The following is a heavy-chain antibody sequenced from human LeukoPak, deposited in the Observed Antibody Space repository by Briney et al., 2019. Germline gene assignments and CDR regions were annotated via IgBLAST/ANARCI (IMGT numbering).Heavy chain of an antibody. J-gene: IGHJ4*02. D-gene: IGHD3-3*01. Sequence: ASAKVSCKASGYTFTSYDINWVRQATGQGLEWMGWMNPNSGNTGYAQKFQGRVTITRNTSISTAYMELSSLRSEDTAVYYCARSAQETRITIFGVDQYSGGTPNFDYWGQGTLVTVSS. CDR2: MNPNSGNT. CDR3: ARSAQETRITIFGVDQYSGGTPNFDY. CDR1: GYTFTSYD. V-gene: IGHV1-8*03.